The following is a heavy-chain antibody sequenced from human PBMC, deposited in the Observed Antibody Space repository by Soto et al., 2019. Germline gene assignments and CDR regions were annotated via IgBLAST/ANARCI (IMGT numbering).Heavy chain of an antibody. J-gene: IGHJ3*01. CDR2: IYSGGNT. V-gene: IGHV3-66*01. Sequence: GGSLRLSCAASGFTVSSNYMSWVRQAPGKGLEWVSVIYSGGNTYYADSVKGRFTISRDNAKNSLYLQMNSLRAEDTAVYYCGRDQLYYNDISGRPLNAFDVWGQGTMVTVSS. D-gene: IGHD3-22*01. CDR3: GRDQLYYNDISGRPLNAFDV. CDR1: GFTVSSNY.